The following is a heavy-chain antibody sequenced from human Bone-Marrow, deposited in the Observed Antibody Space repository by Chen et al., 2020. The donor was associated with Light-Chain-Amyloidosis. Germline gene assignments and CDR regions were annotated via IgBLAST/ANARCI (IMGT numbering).Heavy chain of an antibody. D-gene: IGHD3-16*01. CDR1: GFTVSSSA. CDR3: AKEGYYYWHGLDV. V-gene: IGHV3-23*01. J-gene: IGHJ6*02. Sequence: EAQLLESGGGLVQPGGSLRLSCAVSGFTVSSSAMSWVRQAPGKGLEWVSGMTASGGTTYYADSVKGRFTVSRDDSKNTLSRQMNSLRAEDTAVYYCAKEGYYYWHGLDVWGQGTTVTVSS. CDR2: MTASGGTT.